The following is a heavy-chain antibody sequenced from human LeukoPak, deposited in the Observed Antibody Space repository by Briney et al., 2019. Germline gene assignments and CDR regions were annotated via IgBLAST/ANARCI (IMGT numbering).Heavy chain of an antibody. J-gene: IGHJ3*02. V-gene: IGHV1-8*03. CDR3: ATDSGQYQLLIYRDAFDI. D-gene: IGHD2-2*01. CDR2: MNPNSANT. CDR1: GYTFTSYD. Sequence: ASVKVSCKASGYTFTSYDINWVRQATGQGLEWMGWMNPNSANTGYAQKFQGRVTITRNTSISTTYMELSSLRSEDTAVYYCATDSGQYQLLIYRDAFDIWGQGTMVTVSS.